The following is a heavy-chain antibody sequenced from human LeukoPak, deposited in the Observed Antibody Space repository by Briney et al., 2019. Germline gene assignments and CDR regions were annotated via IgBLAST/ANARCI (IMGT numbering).Heavy chain of an antibody. CDR2: IYYSGNT. D-gene: IGHD3-22*01. CDR1: GGSISSYY. CDR3: ARAREYYYDSSGYPDYFDY. J-gene: IGHJ4*02. V-gene: IGHV4-59*01. Sequence: SETLSLTCTVSGGSISSYYWSWIRQPPGKGLEWIGYIYYSGNTNYNPSLKSRVTISVDTSKNQFSLKLSSVTAADTAVYYCARAREYYYDSSGYPDYFDYWGQGTLVTVSS.